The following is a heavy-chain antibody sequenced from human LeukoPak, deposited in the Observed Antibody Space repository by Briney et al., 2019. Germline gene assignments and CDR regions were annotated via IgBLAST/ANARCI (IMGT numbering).Heavy chain of an antibody. CDR1: GYTFTSYG. CDR3: ARDVRTYYDLWSGYETADY. Sequence: ASVKVSCKASGYTFTSYGISWVRQAPGQGLEWMGWISAYNGNTNYAQKLQGRVTMTTDTSTSTAYMELRSLRSDDTAVYYCARDVRTYYDLWSGYETADYWGQGTLVTVSS. V-gene: IGHV1-18*01. D-gene: IGHD3-3*01. J-gene: IGHJ4*02. CDR2: ISAYNGNT.